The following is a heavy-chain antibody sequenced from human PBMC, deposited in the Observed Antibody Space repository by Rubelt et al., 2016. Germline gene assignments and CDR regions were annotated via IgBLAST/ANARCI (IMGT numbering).Heavy chain of an antibody. D-gene: IGHD1-26*01. J-gene: IGHJ6*02. Sequence: LVGSGGGLVQPGGSLKLSCAASGFTFSGSAMHWVRQASGKGLEWVGRIRSKANSYATAYAASVKGRFTISRDDSKNTAYLQMNSLKTEDTAVYYCARDRTSTRPLDVWGQGTTVTVSS. CDR3: ARDRTSTRPLDV. CDR1: GFTFSGSA. CDR2: IRSKANSYAT. V-gene: IGHV3-73*01.